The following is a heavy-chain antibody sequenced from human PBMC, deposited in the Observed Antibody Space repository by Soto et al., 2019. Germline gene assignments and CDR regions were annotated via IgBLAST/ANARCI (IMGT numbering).Heavy chain of an antibody. CDR3: AKDPNGDHIGAFDM. CDR2: ISGSGVRT. CDR1: GLTFSNYA. J-gene: IGHJ3*02. D-gene: IGHD4-17*01. V-gene: IGHV3-23*01. Sequence: EVQLLESGGGLVQPGGSLRLSCAASGLTFSNYALTWVRQAPGKGLEWVSAISGSGVRTEYADSVKGRFTISRDNSXNTLYLQMNSLRAEDTAVYYCAKDPNGDHIGAFDMWGQGTMVTISS.